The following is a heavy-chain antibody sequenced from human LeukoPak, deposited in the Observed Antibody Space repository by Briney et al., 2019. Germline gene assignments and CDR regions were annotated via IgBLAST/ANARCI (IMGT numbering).Heavy chain of an antibody. CDR1: GGSFSGYY. J-gene: IGHJ4*02. D-gene: IGHD4-17*01. CDR2: INHSGST. Sequence: SETLSLTCAVYGGSFSGYYWSWIRQPPGKGLEWIGEINHSGSTNYNPSLKSRVTISVDTSKNQFSLKLSSVTAADTAVYYCARDYGDYYFGYWGQGTLVTVSS. CDR3: ARDYGDYYFGY. V-gene: IGHV4-34*01.